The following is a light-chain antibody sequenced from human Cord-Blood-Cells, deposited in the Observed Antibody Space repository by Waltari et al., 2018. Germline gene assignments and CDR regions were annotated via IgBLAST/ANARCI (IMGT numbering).Light chain of an antibody. V-gene: IGLV2-14*01. Sequence: QSALTQPASVSGSPGQSITISCTGTSSDVGGYNYFSWYQQHPGKAPKLMIYDVSKRPSGVSSRFSGSKSGHTASLTISGLQAEDEADYYCSSYTSSSTWVFGGGTKLTVL. J-gene: IGLJ3*02. CDR2: DVS. CDR1: SSDVGGYNY. CDR3: SSYTSSSTWV.